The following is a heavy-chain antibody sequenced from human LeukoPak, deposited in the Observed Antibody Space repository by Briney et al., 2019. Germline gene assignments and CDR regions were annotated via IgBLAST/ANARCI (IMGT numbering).Heavy chain of an antibody. Sequence: SETLSLTCAVYGGSFSGYYWTWIRQSASKGREWLGEINLRSSTTYHPSHKSRVSLSLDPSKSQVSLRLHSVTAADTAVYYCARGGVYMSAAWYRRDYYNMDVWGTGTAVTVSS. J-gene: IGHJ6*03. V-gene: IGHV4-34*01. CDR3: ARGGVYMSAAWYRRDYYNMDV. D-gene: IGHD6-13*01. CDR1: GGSFSGYY. CDR2: INLRSST.